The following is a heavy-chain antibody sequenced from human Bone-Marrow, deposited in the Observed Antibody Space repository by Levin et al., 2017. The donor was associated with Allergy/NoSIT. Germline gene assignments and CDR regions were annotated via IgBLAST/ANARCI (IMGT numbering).Heavy chain of an antibody. CDR1: GFTFSSYH. V-gene: IGHV3-30*04. CDR3: ARDLSGTPYYYYGMDV. D-gene: IGHD3-16*02. J-gene: IGHJ6*02. CDR2: ISYDGSDK. Sequence: GESLKISCAASGFTFSSYHIHWVRQAPGKGLEWVAVISYDGSDKYYADSAKGRFTISRDNSKNTLSLQMNSLSTEDTAVYYCARDLSGTPYYYYGMDVWGQGTTVTVSS.